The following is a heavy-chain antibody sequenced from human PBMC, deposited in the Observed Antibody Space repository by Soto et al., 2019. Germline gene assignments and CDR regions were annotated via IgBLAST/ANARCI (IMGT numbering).Heavy chain of an antibody. Sequence: QVQLVQSGAEVKKPGSSVKVSCKASRGTFSSYAISWVRQAPGQGLEWMGGIIPISGTANYAQKFQGRVTITADESTSTAYMELSSLRSEDTAVYYCARSQGSSTSLEIYYYYCYGMDVWGQGTTVTVSS. CDR2: IIPISGTA. V-gene: IGHV1-69*01. D-gene: IGHD2-2*01. CDR3: ARSQGSSTSLEIYYYYCYGMDV. CDR1: RGTFSSYA. J-gene: IGHJ6*02.